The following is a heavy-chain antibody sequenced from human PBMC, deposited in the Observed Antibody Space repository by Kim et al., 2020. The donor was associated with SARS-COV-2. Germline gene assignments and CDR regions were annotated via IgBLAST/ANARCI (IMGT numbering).Heavy chain of an antibody. CDR3: ARLRDSSGYLGYYYYGMDV. CDR2: INHSGST. D-gene: IGHD3-22*01. J-gene: IGHJ6*02. V-gene: IGHV4-34*01. CDR1: GGSFSGYY. Sequence: SETLSLTCAVYGGSFSGYYWSWIRQPPGKGLEWIGEINHSGSTNYNPSLKSRVTISVDTSKNQFSLKLSSVTAADTAVYYCARLRDSSGYLGYYYYGMDVWGQGTTVTVSS.